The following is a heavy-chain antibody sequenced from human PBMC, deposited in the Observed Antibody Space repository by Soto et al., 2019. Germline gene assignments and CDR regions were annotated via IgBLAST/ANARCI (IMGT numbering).Heavy chain of an antibody. J-gene: IGHJ6*02. CDR1: GGAFSSYA. D-gene: IGHD6-6*01. CDR3: GSSSSNYYYYGMDV. CDR2: IIPIFGTA. Sequence: GGSVKVCCKACGGAFSSYAISWVRQAPGQGLEWMGGIIPIFGTANYAQKFQGRVTITADESTSTAYMELSSLRSEDTAVYYCGSSSSNYYYYGMDVWGQGTTVTVSS. V-gene: IGHV1-69*13.